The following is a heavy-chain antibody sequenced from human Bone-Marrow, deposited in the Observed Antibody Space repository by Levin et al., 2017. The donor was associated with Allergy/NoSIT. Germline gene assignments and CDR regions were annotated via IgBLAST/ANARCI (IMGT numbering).Heavy chain of an antibody. CDR1: GFPFSSYG. V-gene: IGHV3-30*18. J-gene: IGHJ4*02. CDR2: ISYDGSNK. CDR3: AKEDSSSSPEEY. Sequence: LSLTCAASGFPFSSYGMHWVRQAPGKGLEWVAVISYDGSNKYYADSVKGRFTISRDNSKNTLYLQMNSLRADDTAVYYCAKEDSSSSPEEYWGQGTLVTVSS. D-gene: IGHD6-6*01.